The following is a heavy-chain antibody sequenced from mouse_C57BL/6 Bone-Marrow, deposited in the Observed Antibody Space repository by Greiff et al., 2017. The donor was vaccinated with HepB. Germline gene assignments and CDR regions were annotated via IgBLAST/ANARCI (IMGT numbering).Heavy chain of an antibody. Sequence: QVQLQQPGTELVKPGASVKLSCKASGYTFTSYWMHWVKQRPGQGLEWIGNINPSNGGTNYNEKFKSKATLTVDKSSSTAYMQLSSLTSEDSAVYYCARSLFITTVVAPYFDYWGQGPTLTVSS. CDR1: GYTFTSYW. CDR2: INPSNGGT. V-gene: IGHV1-53*01. CDR3: ARSLFITTVVAPYFDY. J-gene: IGHJ2*01. D-gene: IGHD1-1*01.